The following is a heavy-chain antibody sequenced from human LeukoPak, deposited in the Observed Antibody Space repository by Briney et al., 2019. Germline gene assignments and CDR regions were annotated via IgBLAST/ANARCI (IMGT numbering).Heavy chain of an antibody. J-gene: IGHJ4*02. CDR3: ARGYYYDSSGYYYPPSG. V-gene: IGHV4-39*07. D-gene: IGHD3-22*01. Sequence: SGTLSLTCTVSGGSISSSSYYWGWIRQPPGKGLEWIGSIYYSGSTYYNPSLKSRVTISVDTSKNQFSLKLSSVTAADTAVYYCARGYYYDSSGYYYPPSGWGQGTLVTVSS. CDR2: IYYSGST. CDR1: GGSISSSSYY.